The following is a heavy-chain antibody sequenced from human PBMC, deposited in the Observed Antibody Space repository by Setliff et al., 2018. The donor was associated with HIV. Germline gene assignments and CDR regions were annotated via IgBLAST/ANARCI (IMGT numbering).Heavy chain of an antibody. CDR3: ARGSYTVRIDY. D-gene: IGHD3-10*01. V-gene: IGHV4-61*02. Sequence: SETLSLTCTVSGGSITSGSYYWSWIRQPAGKGLEWIGRIYSNGRTTHNPSLKSRVTISRATSENQFSLRLSSVTAADTAVYYCARGSYTVRIDYWGQGTRVTVSS. CDR2: IYSNGRT. J-gene: IGHJ4*02. CDR1: GGSITSGSYY.